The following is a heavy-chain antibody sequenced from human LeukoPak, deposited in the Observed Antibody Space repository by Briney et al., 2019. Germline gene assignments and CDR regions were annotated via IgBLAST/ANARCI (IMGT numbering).Heavy chain of an antibody. D-gene: IGHD6-13*01. V-gene: IGHV3-23*01. J-gene: IGHJ4*02. CDR1: GFTFSSYG. CDR2: ISGSGGST. Sequence: GGSLRLSCAASGFTFSSYGMSWVRQALGKGLEWVSAISGSGGSTYYADSVKGRFTISRDNSKNTLYLQMNSLRAEDTAVYYCAKDSIAAAGMGLGDYWGQGTLVTVSS. CDR3: AKDSIAAAGMGLGDY.